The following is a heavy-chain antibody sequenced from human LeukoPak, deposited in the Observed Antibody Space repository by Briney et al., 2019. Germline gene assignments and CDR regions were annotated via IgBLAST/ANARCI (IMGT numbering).Heavy chain of an antibody. J-gene: IGHJ3*02. D-gene: IGHD6-13*01. V-gene: IGHV4-30-4*01. Sequence: SETLSLTCTVSGGSISSGDSYWSWIRQPPGKGLEWIGYIYYSGSTYYNPSLKSRVTISVDTSKNQFSLKLSSVTAADTAVYYCARDVSLVRAFDIWGQGTMVTVSS. CDR2: IYYSGST. CDR1: GGSISSGDSY. CDR3: ARDVSLVRAFDI.